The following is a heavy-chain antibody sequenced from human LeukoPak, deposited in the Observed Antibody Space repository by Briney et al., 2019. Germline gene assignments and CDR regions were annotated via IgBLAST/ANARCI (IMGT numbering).Heavy chain of an antibody. V-gene: IGHV1-2*04. Sequence: ASVKVSCKASGYTFTGYYMHWVRQAPEQGLEWMGWINPNSGGTNYAQKFQGWVTMTRDTSISTAYMELSRLRSDDTAVYYCARELIAVAGTPYYYYGMDVWGKGTTVTVSS. J-gene: IGHJ6*04. CDR1: GYTFTGYY. D-gene: IGHD6-19*01. CDR3: ARELIAVAGTPYYYYGMDV. CDR2: INPNSGGT.